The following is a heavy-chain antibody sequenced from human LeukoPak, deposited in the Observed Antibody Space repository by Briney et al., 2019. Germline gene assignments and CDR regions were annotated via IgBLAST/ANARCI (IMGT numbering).Heavy chain of an antibody. CDR2: IYTSGST. CDR3: ARYCSSTNCYHWYFDL. CDR1: GGSISGYY. D-gene: IGHD2-2*01. J-gene: IGHJ2*01. Sequence: PSETLSLTCTVSGGSISGYYWSWIRQPAGRGLEWIGRIYTSGSTNYNPSLESRVTMSVDTSKNQFSLRLSSVTAADTAVYYCARYCSSTNCYHWYFDLWGRGTLVTVSS. V-gene: IGHV4-4*07.